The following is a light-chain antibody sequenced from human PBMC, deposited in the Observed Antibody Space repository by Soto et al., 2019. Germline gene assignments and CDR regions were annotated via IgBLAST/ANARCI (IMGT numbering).Light chain of an antibody. V-gene: IGKV1-5*01. J-gene: IGKJ1*01. CDR1: QNISTS. CDR2: DAS. CDR3: QHYNSYSEA. Sequence: DIQLTQSPSTLSASVGDSVTITCRASQNISTSLAWYQHKPGKAPKLLIYDASTLESGVPSRFSGTGSGTEFTFSITSLQPDDFATYYCQHYNSYSEAFGQGTKVDIK.